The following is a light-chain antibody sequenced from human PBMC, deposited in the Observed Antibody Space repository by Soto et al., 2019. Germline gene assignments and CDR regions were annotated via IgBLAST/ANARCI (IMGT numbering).Light chain of an antibody. V-gene: IGLV1-40*01. Sequence: QSVLPQPPSVSGAPGQRVTIACTGSSSNIGAGYDVHWYQQLPGTVPKLLIYGDSNRPSGVPDRFSGSKSATSASLAITGLQAEDEADYYCQSYDSSLSGYVFGTGTKVTVL. CDR2: GDS. CDR1: SSNIGAGYD. J-gene: IGLJ1*01. CDR3: QSYDSSLSGYV.